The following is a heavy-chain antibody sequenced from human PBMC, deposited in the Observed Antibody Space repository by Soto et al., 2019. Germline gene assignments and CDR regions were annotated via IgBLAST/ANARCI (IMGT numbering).Heavy chain of an antibody. CDR1: GVTFSSYA. D-gene: IGHD3-22*01. V-gene: IGHV3-23*01. CDR2: ISGSGGST. CDR3: AKGGYYYDSSGYYSVFDY. J-gene: IGHJ4*02. Sequence: EVQLLESGGGLVQPGGSLRLSCAASGVTFSSYAMSWVRQAPGKGLEWVSAISGSGGSTYYADSVKGRFTISRDNSKNTLYLQMNSLRAEDTAVYYCAKGGYYYDSSGYYSVFDYWGQGTLVTVSS.